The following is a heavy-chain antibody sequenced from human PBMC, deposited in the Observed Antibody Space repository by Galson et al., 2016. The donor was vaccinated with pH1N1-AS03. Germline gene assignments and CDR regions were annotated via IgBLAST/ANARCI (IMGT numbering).Heavy chain of an antibody. Sequence: SLRLSCAASGFTFSNYAMSWVRRTPAKGLEWVSGFTGRGDSAFYADSVKGRFTVSRDYSKDILYLQMNSPRAEDTAVYYRAKDASGDTSAWYYFDSWGPGILVTVSS. J-gene: IGHJ4*02. D-gene: IGHD6-19*01. CDR3: AKDASGDTSAWYYFDS. V-gene: IGHV3-23*01. CDR2: FTGRGDSA. CDR1: GFTFSNYA.